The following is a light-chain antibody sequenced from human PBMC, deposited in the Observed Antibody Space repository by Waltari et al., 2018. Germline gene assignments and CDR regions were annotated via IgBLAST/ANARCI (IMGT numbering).Light chain of an antibody. CDR1: GVELGTFAS. CDR2: DVT. V-gene: IGLV2-14*03. CDR3: SSRTSSITWV. Sequence: QSALPQPAPVSGSLGQSITIPCTGTGVELGTFASVPWYQQHPGKAPKVVIYDVTKRPSGVSNRFSGSKSGSTASLTISGLQAEDEADYYCSSRTSSITWVFGGGTKLTVL. J-gene: IGLJ3*02.